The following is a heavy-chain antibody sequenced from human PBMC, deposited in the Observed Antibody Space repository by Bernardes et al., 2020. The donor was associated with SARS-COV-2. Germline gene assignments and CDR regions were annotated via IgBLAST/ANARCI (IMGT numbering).Heavy chain of an antibody. CDR2: TYYRSKWYN. D-gene: IGHD3-10*01. J-gene: IGHJ5*02. V-gene: IGHV6-1*01. Sequence: SQTLSLTCAISGDSVSSNSAAWNWIRQSPSRGLEWLGRTYYRSKWYNDYAVSVKSRITINPDTSKNQFSLQLNSVTPEDTAVYYCARDLVWFGEFENWFDPWGQGTLVTVSS. CDR1: GDSVSSNSAA. CDR3: ARDLVWFGEFENWFDP.